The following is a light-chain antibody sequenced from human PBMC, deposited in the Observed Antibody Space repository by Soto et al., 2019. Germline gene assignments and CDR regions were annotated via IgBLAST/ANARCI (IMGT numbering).Light chain of an antibody. J-gene: IGLJ1*01. Sequence: QSVLTQPASASGSPGQSITISCTGTSSDVGGYNYVSWYQHHPGKAPELMIYDVSSRPSGVSYRFSGSKSGNTASLTISGLEAEDEADYYCSSYTRSTTEVFGTGIKVTVL. CDR1: SSDVGGYNY. CDR2: DVS. V-gene: IGLV2-14*03. CDR3: SSYTRSTTEV.